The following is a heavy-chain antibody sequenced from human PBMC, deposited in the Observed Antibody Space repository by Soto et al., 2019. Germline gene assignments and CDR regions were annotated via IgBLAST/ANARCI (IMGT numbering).Heavy chain of an antibody. CDR1: GFTFSSYS. J-gene: IGHJ3*02. D-gene: IGHD2-8*02. CDR2: IRSKANSYAT. CDR3: TRRYWDPDALDI. V-gene: IGHV3-73*01. Sequence: GGSLRLSCAASGFTFSSYSMNWVRQAPGKGLEWVGRIRSKANSYATAYAASVKGRFTISRDDSKNTAYLQMNSLKTEDTAVYYCTRRYWDPDALDIWGQGTMVTVSS.